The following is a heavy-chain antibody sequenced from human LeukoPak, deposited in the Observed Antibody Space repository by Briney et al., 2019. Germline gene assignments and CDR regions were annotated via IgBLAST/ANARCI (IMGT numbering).Heavy chain of an antibody. CDR1: GFTFSGYI. Sequence: GGSLSLSCAASGFTFSGYILDWVRQAPGKGLEWIGRIRRKRNGYTTEFAASVKGRFTISRDDSEKSMYLHMNNVKTEDTAVYYCSREGAQGDQSAFDVWGQGTMVTVSS. CDR2: IRRKRNGYTT. D-gene: IGHD2-21*01. CDR3: SREGAQGDQSAFDV. V-gene: IGHV3-72*01. J-gene: IGHJ3*01.